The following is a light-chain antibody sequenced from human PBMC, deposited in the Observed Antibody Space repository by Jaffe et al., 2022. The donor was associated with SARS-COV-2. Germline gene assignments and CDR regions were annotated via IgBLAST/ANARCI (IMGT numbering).Light chain of an antibody. V-gene: IGKV1-17*01. J-gene: IGKJ4*01. Sequence: DIQMTQSPSSLSASVGDRVTITCRASQGIRNALGWFQQKPGKAPKRLIYGASSLQSGVPSRFSGSGSGTEFTLTISSLQPEDFATYYCLQHHSYPLTFGGGTKVEI. CDR3: LQHHSYPLT. CDR1: QGIRNA. CDR2: GAS.